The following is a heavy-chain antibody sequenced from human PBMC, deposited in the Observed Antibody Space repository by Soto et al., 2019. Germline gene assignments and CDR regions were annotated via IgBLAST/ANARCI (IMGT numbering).Heavy chain of an antibody. CDR2: INPNSGGT. CDR3: ARPVEMATISRSYLFY. V-gene: IGHV1-2*02. Sequence: QVQLVQSGAEVKKPGASVKVSCKASGYTFTGYYMHWVRQAPGQGLEWMGWINPNSGGTNYAQKFQGRVTMTRDTSISTAYMELSSLRSEDTAVYYCARPVEMATISRSYLFYWGQGTLVTVSS. J-gene: IGHJ4*02. D-gene: IGHD5-12*01. CDR1: GYTFTGYY.